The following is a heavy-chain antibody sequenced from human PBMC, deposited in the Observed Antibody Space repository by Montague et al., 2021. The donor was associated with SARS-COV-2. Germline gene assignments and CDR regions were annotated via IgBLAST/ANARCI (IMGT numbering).Heavy chain of an antibody. Sequence: SLRLSCAGSGFTFSNFWMSWVRQAPGKGLEWVSNIHRGGSAIYYVDSLKGRFTISRDNAKNSLYLQMNSLRAEDTAIYYCARGYGGRNHCDYWGQGTLVTVSS. CDR3: ARGYGGRNHCDY. CDR2: IHRGGSAI. CDR1: GFTFSNFW. D-gene: IGHD4-23*01. V-gene: IGHV3-7*01. J-gene: IGHJ4*02.